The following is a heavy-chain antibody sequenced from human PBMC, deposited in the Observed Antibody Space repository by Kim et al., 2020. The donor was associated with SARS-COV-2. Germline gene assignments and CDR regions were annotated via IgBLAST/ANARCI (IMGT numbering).Heavy chain of an antibody. V-gene: IGHV5-51*01. CDR3: GRHGLRNHYYYYAMDV. Sequence: GESLKISCKGSGYNFNNYWIAWVRQMPGKDLEWMGIIYPDDSDARYSPSFRGQVTISVDTSINTAYLQWSSLKASDTAIYYCGRHGLRNHYYYYAMDVWG. CDR1: GYNFNNYW. D-gene: IGHD4-17*01. J-gene: IGHJ6*02. CDR2: IYPDDSDA.